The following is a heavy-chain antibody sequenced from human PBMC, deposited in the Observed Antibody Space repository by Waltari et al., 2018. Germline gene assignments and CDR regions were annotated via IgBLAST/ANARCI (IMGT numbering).Heavy chain of an antibody. D-gene: IGHD2-21*01. J-gene: IGHJ4*02. V-gene: IGHV5-51*01. CDR1: GYSFNSYW. CDR3: ARLEVMATGKYYFDY. Sequence: EVRLVQSGAEVKKPGESLKISCKGSGYSFNSYWIGWVRQMPGKGLEWMAIIYPGDSDSRYSPPFQGQVTISVDKSINTAYLQWNNLKTSDSAIYYCARLEVMATGKYYFDYWGQGTLVTVSS. CDR2: IYPGDSDS.